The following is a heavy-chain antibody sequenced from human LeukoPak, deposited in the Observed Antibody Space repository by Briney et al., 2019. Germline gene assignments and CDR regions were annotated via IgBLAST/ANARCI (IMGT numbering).Heavy chain of an antibody. V-gene: IGHV3-21*01. CDR1: GFTFGSYS. Sequence: PGGSLRLSCAASGFTFGSYSMNWVRQAPGKGLEWVSSISSSSSYIYYADSVKGRFTISRDNAKNSLYLQMNSLRAEDTAVYYCARDSLLWFGELLSYGMDVWGQGTTVTVSS. J-gene: IGHJ6*02. D-gene: IGHD3-10*01. CDR2: ISSSSSYI. CDR3: ARDSLLWFGELLSYGMDV.